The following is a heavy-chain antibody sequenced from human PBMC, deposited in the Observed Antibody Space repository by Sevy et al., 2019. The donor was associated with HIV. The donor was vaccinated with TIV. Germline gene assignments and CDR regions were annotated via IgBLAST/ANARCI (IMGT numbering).Heavy chain of an antibody. CDR3: AKNIWAGYYVPHGY. V-gene: IGHV3-30*02. D-gene: IGHD3-9*01. CDR2: ISNDGSNK. Sequence: GGSLRLSCAASGFSFRNYGMHWVRQAPGKGLERVAFISNDGSNKYYADSVKGGLTISRDNSQNTLYLQVTNVRADDTAVFYCAKNIWAGYYVPHGYWGQGTLVTVSS. J-gene: IGHJ4*02. CDR1: GFSFRNYG.